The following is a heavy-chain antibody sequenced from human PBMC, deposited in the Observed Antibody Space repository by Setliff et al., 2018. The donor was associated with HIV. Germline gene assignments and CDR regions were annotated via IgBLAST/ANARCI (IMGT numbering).Heavy chain of an antibody. CDR1: GFTFSDYY. CDR2: ISTSGGTI. V-gene: IGHV3-11*04. Sequence: GGSLRLSCAASGFTFSDYYMNWIRQAPGKGLEWVSYISTSGGTIYYADSVKGRFTISRDNAKNSLYLQMNSLRAEDTAVYYCAKDHRPGDSSGYYYYGVDVWGQGTTVTVS. D-gene: IGHD6-19*01. CDR3: AKDHRPGDSSGYYYYGVDV. J-gene: IGHJ6*02.